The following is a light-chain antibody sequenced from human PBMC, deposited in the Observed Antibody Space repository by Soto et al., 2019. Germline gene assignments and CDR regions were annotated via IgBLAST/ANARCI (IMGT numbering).Light chain of an antibody. V-gene: IGLV2-14*01. CDR1: SSDVGGYNY. CDR3: SSYTSSSTHYV. CDR2: DVS. Sequence: QTVVTQPASVSGSPGQSITISCTGTSSDVGGYNYVSWYQQHPGKAPKLMIYDVSNRPSGVSNRFSGSKSGNTASLTISGLQAEDEADYYCSSYTSSSTHYVFGTGTKLTVL. J-gene: IGLJ1*01.